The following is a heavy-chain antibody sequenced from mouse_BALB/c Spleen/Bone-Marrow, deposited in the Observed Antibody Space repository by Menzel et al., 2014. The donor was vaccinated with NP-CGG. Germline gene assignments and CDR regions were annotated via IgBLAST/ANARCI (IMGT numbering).Heavy chain of an antibody. V-gene: IGHV1-69*02. CDR1: GYTFTSYW. J-gene: IGHJ3*01. Sequence: QVQLKQSGAEFVKPGASVKLSCKASGYTFTSYWMHWVKQRPGQGPEWIGEIDPSDSYTNYNQRFKGKATLTVDKSSSTAYMQLSSLTSEDSAVYYCARRELGPRWFTYWGQGTLVTVSA. D-gene: IGHD3-1*01. CDR2: IDPSDSYT. CDR3: ARRELGPRWFTY.